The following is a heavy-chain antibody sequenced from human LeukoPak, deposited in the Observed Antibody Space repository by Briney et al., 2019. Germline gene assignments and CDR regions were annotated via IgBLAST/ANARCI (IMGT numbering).Heavy chain of an antibody. Sequence: GASVKDSCKASGYIFTTYGISWVRQAPGQGLEWMGWISGYNDDTNYAQKLQGRVTMTTDTSTSTAYMELRSLTSDDTAVYYCARDHGFSGGSYFDTFDIWGRGIMVTVSS. D-gene: IGHD1-26*01. CDR1: GYIFTTYG. J-gene: IGHJ3*02. V-gene: IGHV1-18*01. CDR3: ARDHGFSGGSYFDTFDI. CDR2: ISGYNDDT.